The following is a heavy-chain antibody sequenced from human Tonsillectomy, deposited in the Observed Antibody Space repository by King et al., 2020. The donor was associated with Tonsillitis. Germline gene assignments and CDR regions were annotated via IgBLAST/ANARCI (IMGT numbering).Heavy chain of an antibody. V-gene: IGHV3-53*01. J-gene: IGHJ4*02. CDR2: IYSGGST. CDR1: GFTVNSNY. Sequence: VQLVESGGGLIQPGRSLRLSCAASGFTVNSNYMSWVRQAPGKGLEWVSTIYSGGSTNYADSVKGRFTISRDNSKNTLYLRMNSLRAEDTAVYYCARVVPAANFDFWGQGALVTVSS. D-gene: IGHD2-2*01. CDR3: ARVVPAANFDF.